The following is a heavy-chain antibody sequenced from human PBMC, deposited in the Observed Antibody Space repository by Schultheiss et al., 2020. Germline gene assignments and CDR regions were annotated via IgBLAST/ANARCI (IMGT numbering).Heavy chain of an antibody. CDR1: GFTFSSYA. V-gene: IGHV3-30-3*01. Sequence: GGSLRLSCAASGFTFSSYAMHWVRQAPGKGLEWVAVISYDGSNKYYADSVKGRFTISRDNAKNTLYLQMNSLRAEDTAVYYCARDDFWSGGRLDYWGQGTLVTVSS. J-gene: IGHJ4*02. D-gene: IGHD3-3*01. CDR3: ARDDFWSGGRLDY. CDR2: ISYDGSNK.